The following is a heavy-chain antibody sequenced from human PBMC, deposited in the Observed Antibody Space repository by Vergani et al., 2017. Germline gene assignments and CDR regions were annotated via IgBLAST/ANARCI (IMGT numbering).Heavy chain of an antibody. CDR1: GFTFSSYV. J-gene: IGHJ3*01. CDR2: IRYDGSNK. CDR3: VRDVRVSRT. V-gene: IGHV3-30*02. Sequence: VQLLESGGDLVQPGGSLRLSCVVSGFTFSSYVMNWVRQAPGKGLEWVAFIRYDGSNKYYADSVKGRFTISRDNSKNTLYLQMNSLRAEDTAVYYCVRDVRVSRTWGQGTLVAVSS.